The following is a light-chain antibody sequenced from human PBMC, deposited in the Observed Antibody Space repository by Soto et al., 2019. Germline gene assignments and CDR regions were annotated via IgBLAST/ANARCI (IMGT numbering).Light chain of an antibody. J-gene: IGLJ1*01. CDR3: CSFASSSTYV. V-gene: IGLV2-14*01. CDR2: EAV. Sequence: QSVLTQPASVSGSPGQSITISCTGTSSDVGGYDYVSWYQRHPGKAPELMIYEAVNRPSWVSNRFSGSKSGNTASLTTSGLQAEDEADYYCCSFASSSTYVFGTGTKVTVL. CDR1: SSDVGGYDY.